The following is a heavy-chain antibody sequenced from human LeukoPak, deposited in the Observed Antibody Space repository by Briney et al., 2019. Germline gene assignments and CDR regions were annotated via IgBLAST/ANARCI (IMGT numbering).Heavy chain of an antibody. D-gene: IGHD3-9*01. CDR1: GFTFSGSA. CDR2: IRSKANSYAT. CDR3: TRHPQVLRYFDWLSSPVWFDP. V-gene: IGHV3-73*01. J-gene: IGHJ5*02. Sequence: PGGSLRLPCAASGFTFSGSAMHWVRQASGKGLEWVGRIRSKANSYATAYAASVKGRFTISRDDSKNTAYLQMNSLKTEDTAVYYCTRHPQVLRYFDWLSSPVWFDPWGQGTLVTVSS.